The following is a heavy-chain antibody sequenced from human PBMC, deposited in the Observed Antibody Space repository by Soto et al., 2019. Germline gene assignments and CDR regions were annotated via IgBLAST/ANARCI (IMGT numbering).Heavy chain of an antibody. V-gene: IGHV3-30-3*01. D-gene: IGHD2-15*01. Sequence: QVQLVESGGGVVQPGRSLRLSCAASGFTFSSYAMHWVRQAPGKGLEWVAVISYDGSNKYYADSVKGRFTISRDNSKNTLYLQMNSLRAEDTAVYYCARGGCSGGSCYFRLKIDYWGQGTLVTVSS. CDR3: ARGGCSGGSCYFRLKIDY. CDR2: ISYDGSNK. CDR1: GFTFSSYA. J-gene: IGHJ4*02.